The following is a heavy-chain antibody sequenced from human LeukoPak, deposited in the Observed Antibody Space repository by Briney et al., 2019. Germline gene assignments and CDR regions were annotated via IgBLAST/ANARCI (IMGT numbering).Heavy chain of an antibody. CDR2: ISWNSGSI. V-gene: IGHV3-9*01. CDR3: AKDRSSGWYGEVDY. D-gene: IGHD6-19*01. J-gene: IGHJ4*02. CDR1: GFTFDDYG. Sequence: PGGSLRLSCAASGFTFDDYGMHWVRQAPGKGLEWVSGISWNSGSIGYADSVKGRFTISRDNAKKSLYLQMNSLRIEDTALYYCAKDRSSGWYGEVDYWGQGTLVTVSS.